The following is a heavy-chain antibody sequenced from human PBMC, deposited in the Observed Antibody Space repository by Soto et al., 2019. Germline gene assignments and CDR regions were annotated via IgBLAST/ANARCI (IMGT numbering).Heavy chain of an antibody. CDR3: ARDPQIVATPHYYYYYGMDV. V-gene: IGHV1-46*01. Sequence: GASVKVSCKASGYTLTTFFMHWVRQAPGQGHEWMAVINPGYPAGRSTTYAQKFQGRVTITRDTSASTAYMELSSLRSEDTAVYYCARDPQIVATPHYYYYYGMDVWGQGTTVTVSS. CDR2: INPGYPAGRST. D-gene: IGHD5-12*01. CDR1: GYTLTTFF. J-gene: IGHJ6*02.